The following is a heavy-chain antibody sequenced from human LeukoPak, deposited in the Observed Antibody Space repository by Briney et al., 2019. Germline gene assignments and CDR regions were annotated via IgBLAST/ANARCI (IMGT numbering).Heavy chain of an antibody. CDR3: ARDGGSAWFFRY. J-gene: IGHJ4*02. V-gene: IGHV3-11*04. D-gene: IGHD6-19*01. Sequence: GGSLRLSCAASGFTFSDYYMSWIRQAPGKVLEWVSYISSSGNTKYYADSVKGRFTISRDNAKNSLSLQMNSLRAEDTAVYYCARDGGSAWFFRYWGQGTLVTVSS. CDR2: ISSSGNTK. CDR1: GFTFSDYY.